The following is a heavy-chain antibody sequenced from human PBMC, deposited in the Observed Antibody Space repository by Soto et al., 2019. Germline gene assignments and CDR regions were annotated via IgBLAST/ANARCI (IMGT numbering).Heavy chain of an antibody. D-gene: IGHD6-13*01. CDR2: FNPTSGST. J-gene: IGHJ4*02. V-gene: IGHV1-46*01. Sequence: QVQLVQSGAEVKKPGASVKLSCKASGYTFINYYINWVRQAPGQGLEWMGIFNPTSGSTNYAQKFQGRVTLTMDTSTRTVYMELSSVRFDDTAVYYCARDLAAGDYWGQGTLVTVSS. CDR3: ARDLAAGDY. CDR1: GYTFINYY.